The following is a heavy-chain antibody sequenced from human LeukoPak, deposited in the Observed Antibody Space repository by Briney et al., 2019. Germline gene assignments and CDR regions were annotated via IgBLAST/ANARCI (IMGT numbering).Heavy chain of an antibody. CDR3: ARRSDYYDSSAYYY. CDR2: MHPNSGNT. Sequence: GASVTVSCTASGYTFTNYGINWVRQATGQGLEWMGWMHPNSGNTGYAQKFQGGVTITRDTSIGTAYMELSSLRSDDTAVYYCARRSDYYDSSAYYYWGQGTLVTVSS. CDR1: GYTFTNYG. V-gene: IGHV1-8*03. J-gene: IGHJ4*02. D-gene: IGHD3-22*01.